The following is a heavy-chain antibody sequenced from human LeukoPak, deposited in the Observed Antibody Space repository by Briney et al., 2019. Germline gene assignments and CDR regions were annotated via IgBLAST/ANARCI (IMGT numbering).Heavy chain of an antibody. Sequence: GGSLRLSCAASGFTVSSNYMSWVRQAPGKGLEWLSLIYGGGSTYYADSVKGRFTISRDNSKNTVYLQMNSLRGDDTAVYYCASYIAYCGGDCYSGAEYFQHWGQGTLVTVSS. D-gene: IGHD2-21*02. J-gene: IGHJ1*01. CDR1: GFTVSSNY. CDR3: ASYIAYCGGDCYSGAEYFQH. CDR2: IYGGGST. V-gene: IGHV3-66*01.